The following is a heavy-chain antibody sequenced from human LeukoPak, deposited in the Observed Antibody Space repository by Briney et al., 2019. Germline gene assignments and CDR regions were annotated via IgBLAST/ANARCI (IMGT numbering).Heavy chain of an antibody. CDR2: IKQNGSEK. J-gene: IGHJ4*02. CDR3: ARGLAALE. Sequence: GGSLRLSCAASGFTFSSYWMSWVRQAPGKGLEWVASIKQNGSEKYYVDSVKGRFTISRDNAKSSLYLEMYGLRAEDTALYYCARGLAALEWGQGALVTVSS. CDR1: GFTFSSYW. V-gene: IGHV3-7*04. D-gene: IGHD2-15*01.